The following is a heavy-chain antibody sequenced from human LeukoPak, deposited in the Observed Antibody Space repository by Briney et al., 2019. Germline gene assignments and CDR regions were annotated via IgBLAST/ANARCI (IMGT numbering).Heavy chain of an antibody. CDR2: IDYSGST. CDR1: GGSISSGGYY. Sequence: SETLSLTCTVSGGSISSGGYYWSWIRQHPGKGLEWLGYIDYSGSTYYNPSLKSRVTISVDTSKNQFSLKLSSVTAADTAVYYCARGGIRSGLEYCYYMDVWGKGTTVTVSS. V-gene: IGHV4-31*03. D-gene: IGHD3-16*01. CDR3: ARGGIRSGLEYCYYMDV. J-gene: IGHJ6*03.